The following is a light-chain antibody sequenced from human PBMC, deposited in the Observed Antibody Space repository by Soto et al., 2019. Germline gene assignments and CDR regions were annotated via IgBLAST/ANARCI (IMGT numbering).Light chain of an antibody. CDR3: SSYTSGTTG. V-gene: IGLV2-14*01. J-gene: IGLJ3*02. Sequence: QSALAQPASVSGSPGQSITISCTGTSSDVGGSNYVSWYQQYPGKAPKLMIYEVSNRPSGVSNRFSGSKSGNTASLTISGIQAEDEADYYCSSYTSGTTGFGGGNHLTAL. CDR2: EVS. CDR1: SSDVGGSNY.